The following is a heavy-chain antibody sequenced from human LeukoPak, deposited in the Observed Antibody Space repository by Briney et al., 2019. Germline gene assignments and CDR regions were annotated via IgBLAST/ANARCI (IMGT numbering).Heavy chain of an antibody. V-gene: IGHV1-2*06. CDR1: GYTFTSYY. D-gene: IGHD6-13*01. CDR3: VRGSSSWYEFDY. CDR2: INPNSGGT. Sequence: ASVKVSCKASGYTFTSYYMHWVRQAPGQGLEWMGRINPNSGGTNCAQKFQGRVTMTRDTSISTAYMELSRLRSDDTAVYYCVRGSSSWYEFDYWGQGTLVTVSS. J-gene: IGHJ4*02.